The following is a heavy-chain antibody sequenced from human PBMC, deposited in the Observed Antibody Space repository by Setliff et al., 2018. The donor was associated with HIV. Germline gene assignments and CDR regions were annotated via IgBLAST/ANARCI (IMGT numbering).Heavy chain of an antibody. CDR2: INPNSGGT. J-gene: IGHJ6*03. CDR1: GYTFTGYY. Sequence: GASVKVSCKASGYTFTGYYMHWVRQAPGQGLEWMGRINPNSGGTNYAQKFQGRVTMTRDTSISTAYMELSSLRSDDTAVYYCARSTPSSGWYLSYYYYYMDVWGKGTTVTVSS. D-gene: IGHD6-19*01. CDR3: ARSTPSSGWYLSYYYYYMDV. V-gene: IGHV1-2*06.